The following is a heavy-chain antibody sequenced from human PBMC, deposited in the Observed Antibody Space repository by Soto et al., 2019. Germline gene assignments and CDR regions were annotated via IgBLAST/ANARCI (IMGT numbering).Heavy chain of an antibody. J-gene: IGHJ3*02. CDR3: ARLIVVVVAATHDAFDI. V-gene: IGHV3-48*03. Sequence: PGGSLRLSCAASGFTFSSYEMNWVRQAPGKGLEWVSYISSSGSTIYYADSVKGRFTISRDNAKNSLYLQMNSLRAEDTAVYYCARLIVVVVAATHDAFDIWGQGTMVTVSS. CDR2: ISSSGSTI. D-gene: IGHD2-15*01. CDR1: GFTFSSYE.